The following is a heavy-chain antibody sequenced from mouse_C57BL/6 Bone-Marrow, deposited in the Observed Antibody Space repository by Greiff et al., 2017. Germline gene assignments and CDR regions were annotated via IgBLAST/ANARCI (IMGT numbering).Heavy chain of an antibody. Sequence: VQLQQPGAELVRPGTSVKLSCTASGYTFTSYWMHWVKQRPGQGLEWIGVIDPSDSYTNYNQKFKGKATLTVEPYSSTAYMQLSSLTAEDSAGYYCARLVSSYWYFDVWGTGTTVTVSS. CDR1: GYTFTSYW. V-gene: IGHV1-59*01. J-gene: IGHJ1*03. D-gene: IGHD2-13*01. CDR3: ARLVSSYWYFDV. CDR2: IDPSDSYT.